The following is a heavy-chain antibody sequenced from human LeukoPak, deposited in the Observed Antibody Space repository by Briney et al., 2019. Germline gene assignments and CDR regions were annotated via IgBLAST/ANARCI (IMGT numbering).Heavy chain of an antibody. V-gene: IGHV3-21*01. CDR3: ATTQVWRSPFDY. CDR1: GFTFSSYS. D-gene: IGHD5-18*01. CDR2: ISSSSSYI. Sequence: GGSLRLSCAASGFTFSSYSMNWVRQAPGKGLEWVSSISSSSSYIYYADSVKGRFTISRDNAKNSLYLQMNSLRAEDTAVYYCATTQVWRSPFDYWGQGTLVTVSS. J-gene: IGHJ4*02.